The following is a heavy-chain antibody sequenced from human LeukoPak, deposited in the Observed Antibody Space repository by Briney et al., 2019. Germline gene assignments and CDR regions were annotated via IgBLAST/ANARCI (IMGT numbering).Heavy chain of an antibody. CDR2: MSSDGSKK. V-gene: IGHV3-30-3*02. D-gene: IGHD4-17*01. J-gene: IGHJ4*02. Sequence: GGSLRLSCAASGFTFSSYAMHWVRQTPGKGLEWVAVMSSDGSKKYYADSVKGRFTVSRDNSKNTLYLQMNSLRAEDTAVYYCAKKFRGTTVISGDYFDYWGQGTLVTVSS. CDR3: AKKFRGTTVISGDYFDY. CDR1: GFTFSSYA.